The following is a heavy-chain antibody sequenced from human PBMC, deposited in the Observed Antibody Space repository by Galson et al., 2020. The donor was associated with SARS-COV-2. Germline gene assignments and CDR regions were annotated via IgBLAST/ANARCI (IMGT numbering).Heavy chain of an antibody. J-gene: IGHJ5*02. CDR1: GFTFSSYA. V-gene: IGHV3-23*01. CDR2: ISGSGGST. D-gene: IGHD6-19*01. CDR3: AKASGGSGWYH. Sequence: TGGSLRLSCAASGFTFSSYAMSWVRPAPGKGLEWVSAISGSGGSTYYAASVKGRFTISRDNSKNTLYLQMNSLRAEDTAVYYCAKASGGSGWYHWGQGTLVTVSS.